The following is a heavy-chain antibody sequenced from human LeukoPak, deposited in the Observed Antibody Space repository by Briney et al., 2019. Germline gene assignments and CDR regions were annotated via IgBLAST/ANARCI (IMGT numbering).Heavy chain of an antibody. CDR3: ATTGSWTFDY. Sequence: ASVKVSCKASGYTFTAYHMHWVRQAPGQGLEWMGGFDPEDGETIYAQKFQGRVTMTEDTSTDTAYVELSSLRSEDTAVYYCATTGSWTFDYWGQGTLVTVSS. D-gene: IGHD6-13*01. CDR1: GYTFTAYH. V-gene: IGHV1-24*01. CDR2: FDPEDGET. J-gene: IGHJ4*02.